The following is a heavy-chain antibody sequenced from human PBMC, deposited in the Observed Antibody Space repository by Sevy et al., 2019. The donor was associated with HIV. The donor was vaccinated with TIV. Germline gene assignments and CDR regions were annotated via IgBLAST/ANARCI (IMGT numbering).Heavy chain of an antibody. CDR2: INSRSSTI. CDR3: ARGPSFLVVSDAPVDY. CDR1: GFTFSTNS. V-gene: IGHV3-48*01. J-gene: IGHJ4*02. Sequence: GGSLRLSCVASGFTFSTNSMNWVRQAPGKGLEWVSYINSRSSTIHYADSVKGRFTIFRANAQNSLYLQMNSLRGEDTAVYYCARGPSFLVVSDAPVDYWGQGTLVTVSS. D-gene: IGHD2-8*02.